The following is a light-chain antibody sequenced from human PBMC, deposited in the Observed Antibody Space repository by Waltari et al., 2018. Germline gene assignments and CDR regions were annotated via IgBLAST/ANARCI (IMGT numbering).Light chain of an antibody. V-gene: IGKV1-39*01. CDR1: QSIVGN. J-gene: IGKJ4*01. CDR3: QQSYRTPPLT. CDR2: ATS. Sequence: CRASQSIVGNLILYPQKKGKAHKVLIYATSSLQSGVPSRFSGRGSGTDFTLTITSLRPEDFATYYCQQSYRTPPLTFGGGTKVEIK.